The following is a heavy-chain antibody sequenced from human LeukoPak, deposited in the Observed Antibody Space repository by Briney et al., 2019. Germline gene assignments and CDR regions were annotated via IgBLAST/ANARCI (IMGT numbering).Heavy chain of an antibody. CDR1: GFTFSSYG. V-gene: IGHV3-33*01. J-gene: IGHJ4*02. D-gene: IGHD3-10*01. CDR2: IWYDGSNK. Sequence: GGSLRLSCAASGFTFSSYGMHWVRQAPGKGLEWVAVIWYDGSNKYYADSVKGRFTISRDNSKNTLYLQMDSLRAEDTAVYYCARGRLTPPRGVYHPHNYYFDYWGQGTLVTVSS. CDR3: ARGRLTPPRGVYHPHNYYFDY.